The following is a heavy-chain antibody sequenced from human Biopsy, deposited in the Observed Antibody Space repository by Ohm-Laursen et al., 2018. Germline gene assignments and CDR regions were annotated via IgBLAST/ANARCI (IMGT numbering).Heavy chain of an antibody. CDR3: GRAVRNQLLTDP. J-gene: IGHJ5*02. CDR1: GYTFTSYD. V-gene: IGHV1-8*01. Sequence: ASVKVSCKASGYTFTSYDITWVRQASGQGPEWIGWLNPVSGNSNFGQKFRGRVTVTSDTSISTAYMELSGLTSDDTATYYCGRAVRNQLLTDPWGQGTLDTVTS. CDR2: LNPVSGNS. D-gene: IGHD1-7*01.